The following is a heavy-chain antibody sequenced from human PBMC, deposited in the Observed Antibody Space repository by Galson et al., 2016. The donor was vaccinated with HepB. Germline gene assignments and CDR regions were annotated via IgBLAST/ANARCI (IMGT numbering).Heavy chain of an antibody. CDR2: ISAGNGNT. Sequence: SVKVSCKASGNTFTSDAIHWVRQAPGQGLEWMGWISAGNGNTHYSRKFQDRVSITRDTSASTAFMELRSLRSEDTAKYYCTRATKTGTTGYWGQGTLVIVSS. CDR1: GNTFTSDA. V-gene: IGHV1-3*01. D-gene: IGHD1-1*01. CDR3: TRATKTGTTGY. J-gene: IGHJ4*02.